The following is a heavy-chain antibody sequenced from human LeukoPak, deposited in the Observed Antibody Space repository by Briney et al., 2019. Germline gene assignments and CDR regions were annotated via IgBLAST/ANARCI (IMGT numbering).Heavy chain of an antibody. D-gene: IGHD3-10*01. CDR3: ARVSDGSGSYYTNLYPNFDY. CDR1: GFTFSDYY. V-gene: IGHV3-11*01. CDR2: ISSSGSTI. J-gene: IGHJ4*02. Sequence: PGGSLRLSCAASGFTFSDYYMSWIRQAPGKGLEWVSYISSSGSTIYYADSVKGRFTISRDNAKNSLYLQMNSLRAEDTAVYYCARVSDGSGSYYTNLYPNFDYWGQGTLVTVSS.